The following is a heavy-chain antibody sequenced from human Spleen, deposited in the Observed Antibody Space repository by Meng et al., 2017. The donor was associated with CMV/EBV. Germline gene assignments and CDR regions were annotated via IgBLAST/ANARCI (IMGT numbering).Heavy chain of an antibody. V-gene: IGHV3-11*01. CDR1: GFTFSDYY. D-gene: IGHD2-8*01. CDR3: AGVRSSVSGILAIVDY. CDR2: ISSSGGTT. J-gene: IGHJ4*02. Sequence: GGSLRLSCAASGFTFSDYYMNWIRQAPGKGLEWVSYISSSGGTTYYADSVKGRFTISRDNAKNSLYLQMNSLRVEDTAVYFCAGVRSSVSGILAIVDYWGQGILVTVSS.